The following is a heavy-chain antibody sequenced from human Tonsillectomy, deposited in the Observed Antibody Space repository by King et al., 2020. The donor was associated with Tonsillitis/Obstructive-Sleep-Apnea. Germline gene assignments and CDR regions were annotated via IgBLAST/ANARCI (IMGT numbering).Heavy chain of an antibody. CDR3: ARGAYDFWSGYYPNYSYYYMDV. Sequence: QLQESGPGLVKPSETLSLTCTVSGGSISSYYWSWIRQPPGKGLEWIGYIYYSGSTNYNPSLKSRVTISVDTSKNQFSLKLRSVTAADTAVYYCARGAYDFWSGYYPNYSYYYMDVWGKGTTVTVSS. V-gene: IGHV4-59*01. CDR2: IYYSGST. CDR1: GGSISSYY. D-gene: IGHD3-3*01. J-gene: IGHJ6*03.